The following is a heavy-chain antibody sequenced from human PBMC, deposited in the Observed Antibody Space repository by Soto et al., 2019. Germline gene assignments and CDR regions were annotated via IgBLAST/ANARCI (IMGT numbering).Heavy chain of an antibody. D-gene: IGHD3-16*01. V-gene: IGHV4-34*01. CDR1: GGSFSCYY. CDR2: INHSGST. J-gene: IGHJ6*02. CDR3: ARVSITAYYYYYYGMDV. Sequence: PSETLSLTCAVYGGSFSCYYWSWIRQPPGKGLEWIGEINHSGSTNYNPSLKSRVTISVDTSKNQFSLKLSSVTAADTAVYYCARVSITAYYYYYYGMDVWGQGTTVTVSS.